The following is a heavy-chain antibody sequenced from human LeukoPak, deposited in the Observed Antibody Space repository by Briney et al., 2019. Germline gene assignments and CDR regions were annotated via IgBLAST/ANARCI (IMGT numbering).Heavy chain of an antibody. CDR1: GYTFTSYY. V-gene: IGHV1-46*01. J-gene: IGHJ5*02. CDR3: ARDPDPYSGSYNWFDP. D-gene: IGHD1-26*01. CDR2: INPSGGST. Sequence: ASVKVSCKASGYTFTSYYMHWVRQAPGQGLEWMGIINPSGGSTSYAQKFQGRVTMTRDTSTSTVYMELSSLRSEDTAVYYCARDPDPYSGSYNWFDPWGQGTLVTVSS.